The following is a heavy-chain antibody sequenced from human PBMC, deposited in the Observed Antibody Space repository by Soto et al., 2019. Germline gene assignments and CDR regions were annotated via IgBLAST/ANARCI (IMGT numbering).Heavy chain of an antibody. CDR2: IKQDGSEK. CDR1: GFPFSSHW. CDR3: ARITSPGYFDS. J-gene: IGHJ4*02. Sequence: EVQLVKSGGGLVQPGGSLRLSCAASGFPFSSHWMTWVRQAPGKGLEWVAYIKQDGSEKYYVDSVMGRFTMSRDNTQSSLSLQMNTLRVEDSAVYYCARITSPGYFDSCGLGTLVTVSS. V-gene: IGHV3-7*05. D-gene: IGHD1-20*01.